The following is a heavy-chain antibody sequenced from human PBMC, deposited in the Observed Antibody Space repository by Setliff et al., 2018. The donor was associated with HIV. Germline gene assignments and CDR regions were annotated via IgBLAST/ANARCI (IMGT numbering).Heavy chain of an antibody. CDR1: GYTFTSYY. Sequence: ASVKVSCKASGYTFTSYYMHWVRQAPGQGLEWMGIINPSGGSTSYAQKFQGRVTMTRDTSTSTVYMELSSLRSEDTAVYYCASARIAAAGFDPWGQGTLVTSPQ. V-gene: IGHV1-46*01. D-gene: IGHD6-13*01. CDR3: ASARIAAAGFDP. CDR2: INPSGGST. J-gene: IGHJ5*02.